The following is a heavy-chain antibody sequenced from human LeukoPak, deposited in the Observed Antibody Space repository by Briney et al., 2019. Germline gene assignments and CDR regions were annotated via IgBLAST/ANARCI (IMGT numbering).Heavy chain of an antibody. CDR1: GGSISSYY. V-gene: IGHV4-59*08. Sequence: PSETLSLTCTVSGGSISSYYWSWIRQPPGKGLEWIGYIYYSGSTNYNPSLKSRVTISVDTSKNQFSLKLSSVTAADTAVYYCARLGSSSSHYYYYYGMDVWGQGTTVTVSS. CDR2: IYYSGST. CDR3: ARLGSSSSHYYYYYGMDV. D-gene: IGHD6-6*01. J-gene: IGHJ6*02.